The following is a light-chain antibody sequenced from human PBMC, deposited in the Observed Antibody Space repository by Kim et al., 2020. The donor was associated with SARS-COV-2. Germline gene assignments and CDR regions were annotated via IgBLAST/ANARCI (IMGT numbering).Light chain of an antibody. V-gene: IGLV1-40*01. Sequence: RVTISGTGSSSNFGAGYDVHWYQQLPGTAPKLLIYGNSNRPSGVPDRFSGSKSGTSASLAITGLQAEDEADYYCQSYDSSLSGSVFGGGTQLTVL. CDR3: QSYDSSLSGSV. J-gene: IGLJ2*01. CDR2: GNS. CDR1: SSNFGAGYD.